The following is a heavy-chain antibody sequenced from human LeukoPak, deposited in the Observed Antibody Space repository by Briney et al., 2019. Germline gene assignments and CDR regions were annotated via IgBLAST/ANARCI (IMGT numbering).Heavy chain of an antibody. J-gene: IGHJ4*02. V-gene: IGHV3-23*01. D-gene: IGHD2-2*01. CDR2: VSGSGGNT. CDR1: GFNYRRDA. Sequence: GGSLRLSCAASGFNYRRDAISWVRQAPGKGLEKVSAVSGSGGNTYSADSVKGRFTISRDSSKNTLFLQMNSLRAEDTAVYYCAIDSRSTWHFDYWGQGTLVTVSS. CDR3: AIDSRSTWHFDY.